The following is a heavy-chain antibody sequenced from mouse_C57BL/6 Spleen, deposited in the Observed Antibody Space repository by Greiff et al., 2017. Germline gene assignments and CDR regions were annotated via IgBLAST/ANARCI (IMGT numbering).Heavy chain of an antibody. CDR1: GFTFSSYA. J-gene: IGHJ2*01. Sequence: EVMLVESGGGLVKPGGSLKLSCAASGFTFSSYAMSWVRQTPDKRLAWVATISDGGSYTYYPDNVKGRFTISRDNAKNNLYLQMSHLKSEYTALSYCARAGRSSYFDYWGQGTTRTGSS. CDR3: ARAGRSSYFDY. V-gene: IGHV5-4*03. CDR2: ISDGGSYT. D-gene: IGHD1-1*01.